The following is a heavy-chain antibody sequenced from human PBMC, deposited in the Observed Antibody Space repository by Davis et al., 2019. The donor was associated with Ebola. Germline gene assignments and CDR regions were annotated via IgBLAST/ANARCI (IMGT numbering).Heavy chain of an antibody. CDR2: IYSGDST. J-gene: IGHJ4*02. Sequence: GESLKISCAASGFTVSSNYMSWVRQAPGKGLEWVSVIYSGDSTYYADSVKGRFTISRDNAKNSLYLQMNSLRAEDTAVYYCARDQGAVFDYWGQGTLVTVSS. CDR1: GFTVSSNY. CDR3: ARDQGAVFDY. V-gene: IGHV3-66*01.